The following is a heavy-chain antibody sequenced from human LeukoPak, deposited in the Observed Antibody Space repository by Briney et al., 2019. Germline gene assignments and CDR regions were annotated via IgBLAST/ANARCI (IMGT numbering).Heavy chain of an antibody. V-gene: IGHV3-30*18. CDR3: AKDDYGMDV. Sequence: PGRSLRLSCAASGFTFSDYDIHWVRRAPGKGLEWVAVISYGGNNEYYADSEKGRFTISRDNSKNTVYLQMNSLRPEDTAVYYCAKDDYGMDVSGQGTMVTVSS. CDR2: ISYGGNNE. CDR1: GFTFSDYD. J-gene: IGHJ6*02.